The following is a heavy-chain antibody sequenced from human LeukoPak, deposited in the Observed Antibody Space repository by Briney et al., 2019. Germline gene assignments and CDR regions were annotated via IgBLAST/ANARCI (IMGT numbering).Heavy chain of an antibody. V-gene: IGHV2-5*02. CDR3: AHSSRSVRGVIIPNWFDP. CDR2: IYWDDDT. Sequence: SGPTRVNPTQTLTLTCTFSGFSLSTSGVGVGWIRQPPGKALEWLALIYWDDDTRYRPSVKSRLTITNDTTKNQVVLTMTNMHPVDTATYYCAHSSRSVRGVIIPNWFDPWGQGTLVTVSS. CDR1: GFSLSTSGVG. J-gene: IGHJ5*02. D-gene: IGHD3-10*01.